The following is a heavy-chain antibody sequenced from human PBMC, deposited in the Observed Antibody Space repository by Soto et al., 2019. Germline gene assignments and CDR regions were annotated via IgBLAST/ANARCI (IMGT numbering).Heavy chain of an antibody. CDR1: GGSISSSSYY. V-gene: IGHV4-39*01. CDR3: ASPKIAFYNWFDP. J-gene: IGHJ5*02. Sequence: QLQLQESGPGLVKPSETLSLTCTVSGGSISSSSYYWGWIRQPPGKGLEWIGSIYYSGSTYYNPSPKSRLTISVDTSKNQFSLKLSSVTAAGTAVYYCASPKIAFYNWFDPWGQGTLVTVSS. CDR2: IYYSGST. D-gene: IGHD3-3*02.